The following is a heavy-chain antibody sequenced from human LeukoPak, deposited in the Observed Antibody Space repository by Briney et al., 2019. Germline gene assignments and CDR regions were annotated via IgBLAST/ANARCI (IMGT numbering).Heavy chain of an antibody. V-gene: IGHV3-23*01. Sequence: SGGSLRLSCAASGFTFSSFAMTWVRQAPGKGLEWVSALSGPGGSTYYADSVKGRFTISRDNSKNTLYLQMNSLRAEDTAVYYCAKPQRGSSPDSADPENYYMAAWGKGTTVTVSS. J-gene: IGHJ6*03. CDR2: LSGPGGST. CDR1: GFTFSSFA. CDR3: AKPQRGSSPDSADPENYYMAA. D-gene: IGHD3-10*01.